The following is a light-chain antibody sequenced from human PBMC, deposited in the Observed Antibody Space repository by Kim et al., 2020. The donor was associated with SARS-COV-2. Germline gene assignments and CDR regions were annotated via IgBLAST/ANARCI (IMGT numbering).Light chain of an antibody. CDR3: QQANSVPLT. CDR2: AAS. Sequence: ASVGDRVTNTCRASQGIKKWLVWYQQKPGKAPNLLIYAASSVQSGVPSRFSGSGSGTDFTLTNSSLQPEDFATYYCQQANSVPLTFGGGTKVDIK. CDR1: QGIKKW. J-gene: IGKJ4*01. V-gene: IGKV1-12*01.